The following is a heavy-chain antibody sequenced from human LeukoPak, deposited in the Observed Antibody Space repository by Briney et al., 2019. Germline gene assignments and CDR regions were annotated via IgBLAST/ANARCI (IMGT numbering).Heavy chain of an antibody. CDR3: ARYIAGANWFDP. J-gene: IGHJ5*02. Sequence: GGSRRLSCAASGFTFSSYWMSWVRQAPGKGLEWVANIKQDGSEKYYVDSVKGRFTISRDNAKNSLYLQMNGLRAEDTAVYYCARYIAGANWFDPWGQGTLVTVSS. V-gene: IGHV3-7*03. D-gene: IGHD5-12*01. CDR2: IKQDGSEK. CDR1: GFTFSSYW.